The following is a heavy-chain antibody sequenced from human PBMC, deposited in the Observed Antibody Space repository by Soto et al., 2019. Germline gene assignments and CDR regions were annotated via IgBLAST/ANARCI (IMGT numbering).Heavy chain of an antibody. CDR2: ISGLNTYI. D-gene: IGHD1-26*01. Sequence: EVQLVESGGGLVKPGESLRLSCTASGITFSSYTMHWARQAPGKGLEWVSSISGLNTYIYYADSVEGRFTVSRDNARNSLFLQMNSLRAGDTATYFCAALYYARGGGYNYWGQGTLVTVTS. V-gene: IGHV3-21*01. CDR1: GITFSSYT. J-gene: IGHJ4*02. CDR3: AALYYARGGGYNY.